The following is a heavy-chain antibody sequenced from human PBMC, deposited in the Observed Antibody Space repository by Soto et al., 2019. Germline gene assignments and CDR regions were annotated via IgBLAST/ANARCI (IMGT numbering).Heavy chain of an antibody. CDR2: ISGSGGST. CDR3: AKSGGLMACSSTSCPYYYYYYYMDV. V-gene: IGHV3-23*01. D-gene: IGHD2-2*01. CDR1: GFTFSSYA. Sequence: GGSLRLSCAASGFTFSSYAMSWVRQAPGKGLEWVSAISGSGGSTYYADSVKGRFTISRDNSKNTLYLQMNSLRAEDTAVYYCAKSGGLMACSSTSCPYYYYYYYMDVWGKGTTVTVSS. J-gene: IGHJ6*03.